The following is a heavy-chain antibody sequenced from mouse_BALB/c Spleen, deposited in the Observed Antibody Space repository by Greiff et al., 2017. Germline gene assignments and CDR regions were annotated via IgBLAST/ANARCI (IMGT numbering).Heavy chain of an antibody. J-gene: IGHJ3*01. CDR1: GFSLTSYG. CDR3: ARNWVRGASWFAY. V-gene: IGHV2-2*02. Sequence: QVQLKESGPGLVQPSQSLSITCTVSGFSLTSYGVHWVRQSPGKGLEWLGVIWSGGSTDYNAAFISRLSISKDNSKSQVFFKMNSLQANDTAIYYCARNWVRGASWFAYWGQGTLVTVSA. CDR2: IWSGGST. D-gene: IGHD2-14*01.